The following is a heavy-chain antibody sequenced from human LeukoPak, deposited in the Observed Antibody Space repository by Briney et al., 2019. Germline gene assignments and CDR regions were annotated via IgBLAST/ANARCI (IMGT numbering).Heavy chain of an antibody. Sequence: PSETLSLTCTVSGVSISSGDYYWSWIRQPPGKGLEWIGYIYYSGSTYYNPSLKSRVTISVDTSKNQFSLKLSSVTAADTAVYYCARYDYGDYTLDYWGQGTLVTVSS. CDR2: IYYSGST. CDR1: GVSISSGDYY. D-gene: IGHD4-17*01. J-gene: IGHJ4*02. CDR3: ARYDYGDYTLDY. V-gene: IGHV4-30-4*01.